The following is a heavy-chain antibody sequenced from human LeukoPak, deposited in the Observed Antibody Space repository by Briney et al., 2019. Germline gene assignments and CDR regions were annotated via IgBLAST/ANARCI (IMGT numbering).Heavy chain of an antibody. CDR2: IKQDGSEK. Sequence: GGSLRLSCAASGFTFSSYWMSWVRHAPGKGLEWVANIKQDGSEKYCVDSVKGRFTISRDNAKNSLYLQMNNLRAEDTAVYYCARVGFGIAAAGESGLFDYWGQGTLVTVSS. J-gene: IGHJ4*02. D-gene: IGHD6-13*01. CDR1: GFTFSSYW. CDR3: ARVGFGIAAAGESGLFDY. V-gene: IGHV3-7*01.